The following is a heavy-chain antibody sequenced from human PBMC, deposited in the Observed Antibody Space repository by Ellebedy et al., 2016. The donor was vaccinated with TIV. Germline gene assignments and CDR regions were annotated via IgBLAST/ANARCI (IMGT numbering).Heavy chain of an antibody. CDR2: IYDSGST. CDR1: GGPVRSGSYH. J-gene: IGHJ4*02. CDR3: ARAAQPNCSGVNCDRIDG. Sequence: MPSETLSLTCTVSGGPVRSGSYHWSWIRQPPGKELEWIGNIYDSGSTNHNPSLKSRVTKPVDTSKNQCSLKLSSVTAANTAVYYCARAAQPNCSGVNCDRIDGWGQGTLVTVSS. D-gene: IGHD2-15*01. V-gene: IGHV4-61*01.